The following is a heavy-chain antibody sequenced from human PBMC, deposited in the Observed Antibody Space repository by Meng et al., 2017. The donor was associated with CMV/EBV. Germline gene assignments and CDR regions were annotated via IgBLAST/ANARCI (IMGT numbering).Heavy chain of an antibody. CDR3: ERVGETIFGVVTHLDH. V-gene: IGHV1-2*02. D-gene: IGHD3-3*01. J-gene: IGHJ4*02. Sequence: AAVKVSCQAAGDTLTGYSMHWVRQAPGHGREWMGWINPNSGDGHYAQKFQGRVTMTRDTSISTAYMEVSSLRSDDTAVYYCERVGETIFGVVTHLDHWGQGTLVTVSS. CDR2: INPNSGDG. CDR1: GDTLTGYS.